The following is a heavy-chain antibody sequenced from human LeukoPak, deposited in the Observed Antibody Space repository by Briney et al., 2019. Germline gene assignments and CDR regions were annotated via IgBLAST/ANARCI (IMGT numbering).Heavy chain of an antibody. J-gene: IGHJ4*02. CDR3: ARVRSGYCSSTSCVGFDY. D-gene: IGHD2-2*01. V-gene: IGHV5-51*01. CDR2: IYPGDSDT. CDR1: GYSFTSYW. Sequence: GESLKTSCKGSGYSFTSYWIGWVRQMPGKGLEWMGIIYPGDSDTRYSPSFQGQVTISADKSISTAYLQWSSLKASDTAMYYCARVRSGYCSSTSCVGFDYWGQGTLVTVSS.